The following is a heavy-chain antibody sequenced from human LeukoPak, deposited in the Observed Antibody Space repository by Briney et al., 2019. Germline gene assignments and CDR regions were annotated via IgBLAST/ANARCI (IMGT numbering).Heavy chain of an antibody. Sequence: PGGSLRLSCAASGFTVSSNYMSWVRQAPGKGLEWVSVIYSGGSTYYADSVKGRFTISRDNSKNTLYLQMNSLRAEDTAVYYCATDRRLTGDDYWGQGTLVTVSS. D-gene: IGHD7-27*01. CDR3: ATDRRLTGDDY. V-gene: IGHV3-66*02. J-gene: IGHJ4*02. CDR1: GFTVSSNY. CDR2: IYSGGST.